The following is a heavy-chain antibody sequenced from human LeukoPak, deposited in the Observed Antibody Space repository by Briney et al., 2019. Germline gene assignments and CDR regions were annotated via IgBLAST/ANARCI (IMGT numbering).Heavy chain of an antibody. CDR2: INLSGGST. V-gene: IGHV1-46*01. Sequence: ASVKVSCKASGYSFTSYYMHWVRQAPGQGLEWMGIINLSGGSTSYAQKFQGRVTMTRDMSTSTVYMEQSSLRSEDTAVYYCAREPKGIFAFDIWGQGTMVTVSS. CDR3: AREPKGIFAFDI. D-gene: IGHD3-3*01. CDR1: GYSFTSYY. J-gene: IGHJ3*02.